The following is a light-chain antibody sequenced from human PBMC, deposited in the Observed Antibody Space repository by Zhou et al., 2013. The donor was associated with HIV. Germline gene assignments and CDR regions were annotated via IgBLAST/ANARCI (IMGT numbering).Light chain of an antibody. CDR1: QSISSW. CDR2: KAS. Sequence: DIQMTQSPSTLSASVGDRVTITCRASQSISSWLAWYQQKPGKAPKLLIYKASSLESGVPSRFSGSGSGTEFTLTISSLQPDDFATYYCQQYNSSPLTFGEGPRWRSN. V-gene: IGKV1-5*03. CDR3: QQYNSSPLT. J-gene: IGKJ4*01.